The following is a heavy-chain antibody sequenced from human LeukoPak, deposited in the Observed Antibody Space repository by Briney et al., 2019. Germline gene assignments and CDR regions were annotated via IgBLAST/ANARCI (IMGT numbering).Heavy chain of an antibody. D-gene: IGHD5-18*01. CDR3: ARARRDRGCSYYYFDY. CDR2: IYYSGST. CDR1: GGSISSYY. Sequence: SETLSLTCTVSGGSISSYYWSWIRQPPGKGLEWIGYIYYSGSTNYNPSLKSRVTISVDTSKNQFSLKLSSVTAADTAVYYCARARRDRGCSYYYFDYWGQGTLVTVSS. V-gene: IGHV4-59*01. J-gene: IGHJ4*02.